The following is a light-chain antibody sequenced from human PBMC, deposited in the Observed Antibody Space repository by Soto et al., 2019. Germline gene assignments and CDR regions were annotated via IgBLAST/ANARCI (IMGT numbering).Light chain of an antibody. CDR3: QHLNSYPH. CDR1: QGISSY. J-gene: IGKJ4*01. Sequence: DIQLTQSPSFLSASVGDRVTITCRASQGISSYLAWYQQRPGRAPKLLIYAASTLQSGAPSRFSGSRSGTEFSLTTSSLQAEDFAAYYWQHLNSYPHVGGGTKVEIK. V-gene: IGKV1-9*01. CDR2: AAS.